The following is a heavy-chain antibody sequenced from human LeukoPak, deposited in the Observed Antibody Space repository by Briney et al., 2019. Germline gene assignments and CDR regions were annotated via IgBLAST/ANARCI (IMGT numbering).Heavy chain of an antibody. V-gene: IGHV4-34*01. CDR2: INHSGRT. J-gene: IGHJ5*02. Sequence: PSETLSLTCAVYGGSFSGYYWRWIRQPPGKGLEWVGEINHSGRTNYNTSLKSGVTISVEKSKNQFSLKLSSVTAGEQAGDYCGRCLGSGWYKLGGWFDPWGQGTLVTVSS. CDR3: GRCLGSGWYKLGGWFDP. D-gene: IGHD6-19*01. CDR1: GGSFSGYY.